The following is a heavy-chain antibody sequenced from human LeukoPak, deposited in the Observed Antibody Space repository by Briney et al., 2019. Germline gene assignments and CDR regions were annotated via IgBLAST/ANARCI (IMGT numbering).Heavy chain of an antibody. J-gene: IGHJ4*02. Sequence: GASVKVSCKASGYTFTSYYMHWVRQAPGQGLEWMGIINPSGGSTSYAQKFQGRVTMTRDMSTSTVYMELSSLRSEDTAVYYCARDRNSVGYYGSGSYLNYWGQGTLVTVSS. CDR3: ARDRNSVGYYGSGSYLNY. CDR2: INPSGGST. D-gene: IGHD3-10*01. CDR1: GYTFTSYY. V-gene: IGHV1-46*01.